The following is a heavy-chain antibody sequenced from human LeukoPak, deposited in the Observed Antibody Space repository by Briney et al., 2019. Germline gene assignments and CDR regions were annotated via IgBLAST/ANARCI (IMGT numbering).Heavy chain of an antibody. J-gene: IGHJ4*02. Sequence: SETLSLTCTVSGRSISSYYWSWIRQPPGKGLEWIGYIYYSGSTNYNPSLKSRVTISVDTSKNQFSLKLSSVTAADTAVYYCARGSIVGATMLDYWGQGTLVTVSS. V-gene: IGHV4-59*01. D-gene: IGHD1-26*01. CDR2: IYYSGST. CDR3: ARGSIVGATMLDY. CDR1: GRSISSYY.